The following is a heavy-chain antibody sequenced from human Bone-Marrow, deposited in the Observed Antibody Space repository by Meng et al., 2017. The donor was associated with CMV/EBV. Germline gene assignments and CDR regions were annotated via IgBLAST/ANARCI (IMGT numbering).Heavy chain of an antibody. D-gene: IGHD5-12*01. J-gene: IGHJ4*02. CDR3: ARDRNRATSNFDY. CDR2: ISDYNGNK. V-gene: IGHV1-18*01. CDR1: GYTFTSYG. Sequence: CKASGYTFTSYGISWVRQAPGQGLEWMGWISDYNGNKNYAQKLQGRVTMTTDTSTSTAYMELRSLRSDDTAVYYCARDRNRATSNFDYWGQGTLVTVSS.